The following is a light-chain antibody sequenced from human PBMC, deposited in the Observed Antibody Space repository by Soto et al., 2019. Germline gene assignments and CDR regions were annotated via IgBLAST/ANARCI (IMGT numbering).Light chain of an antibody. J-gene: IGLJ2*01. Sequence: QSALTQPRSVSGSPGQSVTISCTGTSSDVGAYNYVSWYQQHPGKAPKMMIYDVTKRPSGVPDRFSGSKSGAERYLTISSLQSEDEADYYCQTWGSGIVVFGGGTKLTVL. CDR3: QTWGSGIVV. CDR1: SSDVGAYNY. CDR2: DVT. V-gene: IGLV2-11*01.